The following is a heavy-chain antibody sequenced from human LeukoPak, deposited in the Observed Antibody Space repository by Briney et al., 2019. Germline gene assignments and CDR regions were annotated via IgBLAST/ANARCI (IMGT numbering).Heavy chain of an antibody. CDR2: ISGSGGST. V-gene: IGHV3-23*01. J-gene: IGHJ4*02. D-gene: IGHD3-10*01. Sequence: GGSLRLSCAASGFTFSSYAMSWVRQAPGKGLEWVSAISGSGGSTYYADPVKGRFTISRDNSKNTLYLQMNSLRAEDTAVYYCADQKYHGSGSLDYWGQGTLVTVSS. CDR3: ADQKYHGSGSLDY. CDR1: GFTFSSYA.